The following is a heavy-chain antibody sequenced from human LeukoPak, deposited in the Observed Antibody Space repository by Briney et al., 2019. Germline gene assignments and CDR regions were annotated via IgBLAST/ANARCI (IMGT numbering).Heavy chain of an antibody. CDR2: IYSGGDT. D-gene: IGHD3-10*01. CDR3: VRAGHHSGSTDELFLPFDY. Sequence: PGGSLRLSCATTGFTLRRSYMSWVRQAAGKGLAWASVIYSGGDTIHADSVKGRFSISRDSSNVYLQMNSLRPEDTAVYYCVRAGHHSGSTDELFLPFDYWGQGTRVTVSA. J-gene: IGHJ4*02. CDR1: GFTLRRSY. V-gene: IGHV3-53*01.